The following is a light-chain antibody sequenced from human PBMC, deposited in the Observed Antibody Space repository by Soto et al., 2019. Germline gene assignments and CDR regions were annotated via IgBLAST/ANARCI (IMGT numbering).Light chain of an antibody. Sequence: EIVLTQSPGILSLSPGQRVTLSCRASQSVSNDFLAWYQQKPGQAPRLLIYDASNRATGIPARFSGSGSGTDFTLTISSLEPEDFAVYYCQQRGNWPWTFGQGTKVDIK. J-gene: IGKJ1*01. V-gene: IGKV3-11*01. CDR3: QQRGNWPWT. CDR2: DAS. CDR1: QSVSNDF.